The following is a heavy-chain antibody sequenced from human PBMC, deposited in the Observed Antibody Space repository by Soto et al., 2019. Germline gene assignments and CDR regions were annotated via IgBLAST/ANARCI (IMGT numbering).Heavy chain of an antibody. D-gene: IGHD2-15*01. J-gene: IGHJ6*02. CDR3: GRGPSPRAPAGSTPYYYAMDV. CDR1: GYAFTAYD. CDR2: MNPINGAT. Sequence: QVQLVQSGAEVKQSGASVKVSCKASGYAFTAYDINWVRQASGQGLEWMGWMNPINGATGSARRFQGRVSMTRNTATGTAYLELTSLRSDDSAVYYCGRGPSPRAPAGSTPYYYAMDVWGQGTTVTVSS. V-gene: IGHV1-8*02.